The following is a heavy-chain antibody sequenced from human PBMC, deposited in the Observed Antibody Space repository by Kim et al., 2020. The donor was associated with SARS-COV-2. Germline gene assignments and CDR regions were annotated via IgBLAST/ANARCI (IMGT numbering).Heavy chain of an antibody. D-gene: IGHD3-3*01. CDR2: IYYSGST. J-gene: IGHJ4*02. V-gene: IGHV4-39*01. Sequence: SETLSLTCTVSGGSISSSSYYWGWIRQPPGKGLEWIGSIYYSGSTYYNPSLKSRVTISVDTSKNQFSLKLSSVTAADTAVYYCASNVVLRFLEWSDYWGQGTLVTVSS. CDR3: ASNVVLRFLEWSDY. CDR1: GGSISSSSYY.